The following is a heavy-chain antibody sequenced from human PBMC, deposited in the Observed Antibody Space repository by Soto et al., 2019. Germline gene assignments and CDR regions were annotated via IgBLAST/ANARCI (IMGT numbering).Heavy chain of an antibody. D-gene: IGHD6-19*01. J-gene: IGHJ4*02. V-gene: IGHV3-74*01. CDR2: INSDGSST. Sequence: GGSLRLSCGASGFTFSNYWMHWVRQAPGKGLVWVSRINSDGSSTTYADSVKGRFTISRDNAKNTLYLQMNSLRVEDTAVYYCARASAVANTGGYYWGQGTLVTVSS. CDR1: GFTFSNYW. CDR3: ARASAVANTGGYY.